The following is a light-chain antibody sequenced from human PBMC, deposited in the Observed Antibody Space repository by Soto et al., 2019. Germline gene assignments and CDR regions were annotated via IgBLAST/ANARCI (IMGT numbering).Light chain of an antibody. Sequence: ESRLAQSPGPLTKYPGDRATLSCRASQSVTTSYFGWYQQKPGQAPRLLIYGASSRATGIPDRFRGSGSGTDFTLTISRLFPEDFAVYYCQPYGVSPITCAPGTRLAIK. V-gene: IGKV3-20*01. CDR1: QSVTTSY. CDR2: GAS. CDR3: QPYGVSPIT. J-gene: IGKJ5*01.